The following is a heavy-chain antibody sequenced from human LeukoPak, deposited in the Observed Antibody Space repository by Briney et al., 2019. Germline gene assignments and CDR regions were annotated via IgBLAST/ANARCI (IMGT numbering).Heavy chain of an antibody. V-gene: IGHV3-7*01. CDR3: ARDSVGALDY. D-gene: IGHD1-26*01. CDR2: MKQDGSAR. CDR1: GFTFSTYW. J-gene: IGHJ4*01. Sequence: PGGSLRLSCVASGFTFSTYWMAWVRQAPGKGLEWVANMKQDGSARHYADSVKGRFSISRDNSKNSVYLQMDSLRAEDTALYYCARDSVGALDYWGHGTLVTVSS.